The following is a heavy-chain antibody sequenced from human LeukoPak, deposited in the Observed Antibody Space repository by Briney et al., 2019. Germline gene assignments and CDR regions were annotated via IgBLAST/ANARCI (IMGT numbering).Heavy chain of an antibody. Sequence: PGGSLRLSCAASVFTVTSNSMTWVRQAPGKGREWVSVIYSGGTTYYADSVKGRFTISRDNSNNTLYPQINSLRVEDTAVYYCARGIASLDYWGQGTLVTVSS. J-gene: IGHJ4*02. CDR1: VFTVTSNS. CDR3: ARGIASLDY. CDR2: IYSGGTT. D-gene: IGHD2-21*01. V-gene: IGHV3-53*01.